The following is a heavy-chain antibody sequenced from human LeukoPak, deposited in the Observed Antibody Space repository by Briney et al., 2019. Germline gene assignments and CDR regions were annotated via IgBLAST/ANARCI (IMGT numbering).Heavy chain of an antibody. CDR1: GFTFSNYE. D-gene: IGHD3-10*02. CDR3: AELGITMIGGV. CDR2: ISNSGNTK. Sequence: GGSLRLSCAASGFTFSNYEMNWLRQAPGKGLEWISYISNSGNTKYYADSVKGRFTIYRDNAKNSLYLQMNSLRAEDTAVYYCAELGITMIGGVWGKGTTVTISS. J-gene: IGHJ6*04. V-gene: IGHV3-48*03.